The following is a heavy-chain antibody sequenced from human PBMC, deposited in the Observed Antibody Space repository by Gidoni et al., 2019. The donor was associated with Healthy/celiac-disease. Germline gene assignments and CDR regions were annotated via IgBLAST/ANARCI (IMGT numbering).Heavy chain of an antibody. V-gene: IGHV4-39*01. Sequence: QLQLQESGPGLVKPSATLSLTCTVSGGSISSSSYYWGWFRQPPGKGLEWMGGIYYSGSTYHNPSLKGRVTISVDTSKSQFALKLSSVTAADTAVYYCARHHLPGPGLLWFGEPPRGHNWFDPWGQGTLVTVSS. J-gene: IGHJ5*02. D-gene: IGHD3-10*01. CDR2: IYYSGST. CDR1: GGSISSSSYY. CDR3: ARHHLPGPGLLWFGEPPRGHNWFDP.